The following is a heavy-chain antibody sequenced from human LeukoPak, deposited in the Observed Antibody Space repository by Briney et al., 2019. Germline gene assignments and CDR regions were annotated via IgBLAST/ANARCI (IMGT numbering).Heavy chain of an antibody. V-gene: IGHV4-59*01. CDR2: IYYSGST. J-gene: IGHJ4*02. D-gene: IGHD3-22*01. Sequence: SSETLSLTCTVSGGSISSYYWSWIRQPPGKGLEWIGYIYYSGSTNYNPSLKSRVTISVDTSKNQFSLKLSSVTAADTAVYYCAREVGYYYDSSGYYYDYWGQGTLVTVSS. CDR1: GGSISSYY. CDR3: AREVGYYYDSSGYYYDY.